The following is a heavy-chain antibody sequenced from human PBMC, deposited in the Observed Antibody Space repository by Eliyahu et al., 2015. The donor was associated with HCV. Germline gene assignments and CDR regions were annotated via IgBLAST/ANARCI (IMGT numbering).Heavy chain of an antibody. Sequence: QLQLQESGPGLVYPSETLSLTCTVXGGSXSSSSNYWGWIRQPPGKGLEWIGNIDYRGNTHYNPSLKSRVTISVDTSKNQFSLRLSSVTAADTAVYYCARLGWLQWGTDYWGQGTLVTVSS. V-gene: IGHV4-39*01. CDR3: ARLGWLQWGTDY. CDR1: GGSXSSSSNY. J-gene: IGHJ4*02. D-gene: IGHD5-24*01. CDR2: IDYRGNT.